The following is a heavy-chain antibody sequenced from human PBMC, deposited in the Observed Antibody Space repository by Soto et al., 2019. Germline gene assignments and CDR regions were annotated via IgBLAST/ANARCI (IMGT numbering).Heavy chain of an antibody. CDR2: ISYDGSNK. CDR3: AKERIAVAGLIDY. CDR1: GFTFSSYG. V-gene: IGHV3-30*18. J-gene: IGHJ4*02. D-gene: IGHD6-19*01. Sequence: GGSLRLSCAASGFTFSSYGMHWVRQAPGKGLEWVAVISYDGSNKYYADSVKGRFTISRDNSKNTLYLQMNSLRAEDTAVYYCAKERIAVAGLIDYWGQGTLVTVSS.